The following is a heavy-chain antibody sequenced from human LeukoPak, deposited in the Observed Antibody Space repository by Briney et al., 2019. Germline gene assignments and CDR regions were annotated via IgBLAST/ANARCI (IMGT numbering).Heavy chain of an antibody. CDR1: GFTFSSYD. CDR2: ISGSGGST. J-gene: IGHJ4*02. Sequence: GGSLRLSCAASGFTFSSYDMTWVRQAPGKGLEWVSVISGSGGSTYYADAVKGRFTISRDNSKITLYLQMNSLRAEDTAVYYCAKLELSYCSGGNCYFDYWGQGTLVTVSS. CDR3: AKLELSYCSGGNCYFDY. D-gene: IGHD2-15*01. V-gene: IGHV3-23*01.